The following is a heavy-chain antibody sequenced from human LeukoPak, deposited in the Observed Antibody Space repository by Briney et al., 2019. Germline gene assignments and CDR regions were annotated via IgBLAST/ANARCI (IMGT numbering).Heavy chain of an antibody. D-gene: IGHD6-19*01. CDR2: ISGGGGST. Sequence: GGTLRLSCAASGFTFNTYTMNWVRQAPGRGLEWVSAISGGGGSTYYADSVKGRFTISRDNSKNTLFLQMNSLRAEDTAVYYCAPHSTVAGAGGYFDYWGQGALVTVSS. CDR3: APHSTVAGAGGYFDY. J-gene: IGHJ4*02. CDR1: GFTFNTYT. V-gene: IGHV3-23*01.